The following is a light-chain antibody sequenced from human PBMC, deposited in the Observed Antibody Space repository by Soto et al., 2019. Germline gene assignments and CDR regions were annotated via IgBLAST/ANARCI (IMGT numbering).Light chain of an antibody. J-gene: IGLJ2*01. Sequence: QSALTQPRSVSGSPGQSVTISCTGTTSDVGAYNYVSWYQQHPGKAPKLMIYDVSQRPSGVPDRFSGSKSANTASLTIFGLQTEDEADYYCCSYGGTYTLIFGGGTKVTVL. V-gene: IGLV2-11*01. CDR3: CSYGGTYTLI. CDR1: TSDVGAYNY. CDR2: DVS.